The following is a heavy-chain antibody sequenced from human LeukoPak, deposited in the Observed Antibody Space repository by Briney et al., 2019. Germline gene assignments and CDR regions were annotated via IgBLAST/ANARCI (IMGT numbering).Heavy chain of an antibody. Sequence: GGSLRLSCGASGFTFSSFGMNWVRQAPGKGLEWVSAISGSGGSTYYADSVKGRFTISRDNSKNTLYLQMNSLRAEDTAVYYCAKGLFEWYYFDYWGQGTLVTVSS. CDR3: AKGLFEWYYFDY. V-gene: IGHV3-23*01. J-gene: IGHJ4*02. D-gene: IGHD3-3*01. CDR2: ISGSGGST. CDR1: GFTFSSFG.